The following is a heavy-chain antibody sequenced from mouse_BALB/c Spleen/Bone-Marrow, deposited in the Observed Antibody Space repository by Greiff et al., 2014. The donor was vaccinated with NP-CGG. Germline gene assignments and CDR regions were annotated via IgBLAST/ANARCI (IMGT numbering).Heavy chain of an antibody. Sequence: DVKLVESGAELVKPGASVKLSCTASGFNIKDTYIYWVKQRPEPGLEWVGRIDPANGNTKYDPKFQGKATIAADTSSNTAYLQLSSLTSEDTAVYYCSRGYYDYLFALDYWGHGTSVTVSS. CDR2: IDPANGNT. D-gene: IGHD5-5*01. V-gene: IGHV14-3*02. CDR3: SRGYYDYLFALDY. J-gene: IGHJ4*01. CDR1: GFNIKDTY.